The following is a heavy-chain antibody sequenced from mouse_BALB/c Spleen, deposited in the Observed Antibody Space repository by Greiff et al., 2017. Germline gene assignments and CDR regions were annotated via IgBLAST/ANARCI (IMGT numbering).Heavy chain of an antibody. V-gene: IGHV1-77*01. CDR3: ARKEGYYDRYEAWFAY. Sequence: QVQLQQSGPELVKPGASVKMSCKASGYTFTDYVISWVKQRTGQGLEWIGEIYPGSGSTYYNEKFKGKATLTADKSSNTAYMQLSSLTSEDSAVYFCARKEGYYDRYEAWFAYWGQGTLVTVSA. J-gene: IGHJ3*01. CDR1: GYTFTDYV. D-gene: IGHD2-14*01. CDR2: IYPGSGST.